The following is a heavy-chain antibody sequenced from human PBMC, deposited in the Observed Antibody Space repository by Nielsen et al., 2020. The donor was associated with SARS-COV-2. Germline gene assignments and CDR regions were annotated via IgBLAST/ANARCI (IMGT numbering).Heavy chain of an antibody. CDR3: ARETFEYTSSFYDY. V-gene: IGHV3-30*04. Sequence: GGSLRLSCAASGFTFSNYAMHWVRQAPGKGLEWVAIISYDGSNKYADSVKGRFTIPSDHSKNTLYLQMNSLREDDTAVYYCARETFEYTSSFYDYWGQGTLVTVSS. J-gene: IGHJ4*02. CDR2: ISYDGSNK. CDR1: GFTFSNYA. D-gene: IGHD6-6*01.